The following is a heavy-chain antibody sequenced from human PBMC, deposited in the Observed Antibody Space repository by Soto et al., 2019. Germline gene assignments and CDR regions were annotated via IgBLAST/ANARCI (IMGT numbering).Heavy chain of an antibody. CDR2: IYYNGNN. J-gene: IGHJ4*02. Sequence: QVQLQESGPGLVKPSQTLSLTCIVSGASLSSGDYYWSWIRQPPGKGMEWIEFIYYNGNNFYNPSRKRRVTIAIDTSNNQFSLTVRSVTAADTAVYYCARERRGGDSNGGVDYWGQGTLVTVSS. CDR3: ARERRGGDSNGGVDY. CDR1: GASLSSGDYY. D-gene: IGHD2-21*02. V-gene: IGHV4-30-4*01.